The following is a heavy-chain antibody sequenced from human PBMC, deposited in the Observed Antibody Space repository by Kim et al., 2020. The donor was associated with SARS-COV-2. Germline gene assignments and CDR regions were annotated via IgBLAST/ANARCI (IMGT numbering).Heavy chain of an antibody. J-gene: IGHJ4*02. Sequence: APGRGLEWFSGINNSGVSTYYADFVKGRFIISRDNSKNTLYLQMNSLRAEDAAIYYCAKAFCAGDCYWGQGTLVTVSS. D-gene: IGHD2-21*02. CDR3: AKAFCAGDCY. V-gene: IGHV3-23*01. CDR2: INNSGVST.